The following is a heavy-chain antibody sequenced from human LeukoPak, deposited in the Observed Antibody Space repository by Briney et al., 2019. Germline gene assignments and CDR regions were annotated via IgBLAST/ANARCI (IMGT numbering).Heavy chain of an antibody. CDR2: ISSSSSYI. CDR3: AREPPNYYDSSGYYSPYFDY. Sequence: GGSLRLSCAASGFTFSSYSMNWVRQAPGKGLEWVSSISSSSSYIYYADSVKGRFTISRDNAKNSLYLQMNSLRAEDTAVYYCAREPPNYYDSSGYYSPYFDYWGQGTLVTVSS. CDR1: GFTFSSYS. J-gene: IGHJ4*02. D-gene: IGHD3-22*01. V-gene: IGHV3-21*01.